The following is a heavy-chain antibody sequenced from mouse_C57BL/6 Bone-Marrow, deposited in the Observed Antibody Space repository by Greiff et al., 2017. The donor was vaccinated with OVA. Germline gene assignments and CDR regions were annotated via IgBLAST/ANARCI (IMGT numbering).Heavy chain of an antibody. J-gene: IGHJ3*01. CDR2: IYPSDSET. CDR1: GYTFTSYW. CDR3: ARKEGWLCPFAY. V-gene: IGHV1-61*01. D-gene: IGHD2-3*01. Sequence: VQLQQPGAELVRPGSSVKLSCKASGYTFTSYWMDWVKQRPGQGLEWIGNIYPSDSETHYNQKFKDKATLTVDKSSSTAYMQLSSLTSEDSAVYYCARKEGWLCPFAYWGQGTLVTVSA.